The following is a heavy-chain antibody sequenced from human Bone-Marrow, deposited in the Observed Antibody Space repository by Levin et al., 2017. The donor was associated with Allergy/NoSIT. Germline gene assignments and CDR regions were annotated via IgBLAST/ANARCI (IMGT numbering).Heavy chain of an antibody. CDR3: ARRRTSGSYSSFDY. Sequence: GESLKISCGGSEYRFSSFWIGWVRQKPGKGLEWMGIIYPDDSDTRYSPSFQGQVTISADRATNTAYLQWSSLKASDTAMYFCARRRTSGSYSSFDYWGQGTLVTVSS. CDR1: EYRFSSFW. D-gene: IGHD1-26*01. V-gene: IGHV5-51*01. J-gene: IGHJ4*02. CDR2: IYPDDSDT.